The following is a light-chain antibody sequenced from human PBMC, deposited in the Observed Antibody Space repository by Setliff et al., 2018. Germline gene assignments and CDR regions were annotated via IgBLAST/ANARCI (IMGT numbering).Light chain of an antibody. V-gene: IGLV1-44*01. CDR1: SSNIGRYT. CDR3: AAWDDSLLGYV. J-gene: IGLJ1*01. CDR2: TNS. Sequence: QSVLTQPPSASGTPGQRVTISCSGSSSNIGRYTVNWYQQLPGTAPKLLIYTNSQRPSGVPDRFSGSKSGTSGSLVISGLQSEDEADYYCAAWDDSLLGYVFGTGTKVTVL.